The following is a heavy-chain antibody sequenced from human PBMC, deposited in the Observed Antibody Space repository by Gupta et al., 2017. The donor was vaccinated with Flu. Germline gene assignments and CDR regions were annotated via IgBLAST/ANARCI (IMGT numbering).Heavy chain of an antibody. CDR1: GGSISSYY. D-gene: IGHD1-26*01. Sequence: QVRLQESGPGLVKPSETLSLTCTVSGGSISSYYWSWIRQPPGKGLEWIGYIYYSGSTNYNPSLKSRVTISVDTSKNQFSLKLSSVTAADTAVYYCARGSWEGHFDYWGQGTLVTVSS. CDR2: IYYSGST. V-gene: IGHV4-59*01. J-gene: IGHJ4*02. CDR3: ARGSWEGHFDY.